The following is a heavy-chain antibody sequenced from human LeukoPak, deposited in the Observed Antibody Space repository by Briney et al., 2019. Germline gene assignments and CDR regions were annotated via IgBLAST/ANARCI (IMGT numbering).Heavy chain of an antibody. CDR2: IYYSGST. D-gene: IGHD3-22*01. Sequence: SETLSLTCTVSGGSISGSSYYWGWIRQPPGKGLEWIGSIYYSGSTYYNPSLKSRVTISVDTSKNQFSLKLSSVTAADTAVYYCARHQYCDSSGFLGYWGQGTLVTVSS. J-gene: IGHJ4*02. CDR3: ARHQYCDSSGFLGY. V-gene: IGHV4-39*01. CDR1: GGSISGSSYY.